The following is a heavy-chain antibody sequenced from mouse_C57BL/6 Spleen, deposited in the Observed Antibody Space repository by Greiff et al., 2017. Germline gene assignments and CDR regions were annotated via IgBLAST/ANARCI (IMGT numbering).Heavy chain of an antibody. V-gene: IGHV1-76*01. CDR2: IYPGSGNT. Sequence: QVQLQQSGAELVRPGASVKLSCKASGYTFTDYYINWVKQRPGQGLEWIAWIYPGSGNTYYNEKFKGKATLTAEKSSSTAYMQLSSLTSEDSAVYFCARLGITTVFDYWGQGTTLTVSS. J-gene: IGHJ2*01. CDR1: GYTFTDYY. D-gene: IGHD1-1*01. CDR3: ARLGITTVFDY.